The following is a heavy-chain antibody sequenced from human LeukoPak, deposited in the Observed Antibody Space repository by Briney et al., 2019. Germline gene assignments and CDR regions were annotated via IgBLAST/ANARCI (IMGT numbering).Heavy chain of an antibody. CDR3: ERERNSGWYRAKDAFDV. CDR2: SNPNSGGT. CDR1: GYTVTGYF. V-gene: IGHV1-2*02. D-gene: IGHD6-19*01. J-gene: IGHJ3*01. Sequence: SVKVSFKASGYTVTGYFIHWVRQATGQGLEGMGWSNPNSGGTNYAQKYQARVTMPRDTSISTADMELIRLRSDDTAVYYCERERNSGWYRAKDAFDVWGKGTMVTVSS.